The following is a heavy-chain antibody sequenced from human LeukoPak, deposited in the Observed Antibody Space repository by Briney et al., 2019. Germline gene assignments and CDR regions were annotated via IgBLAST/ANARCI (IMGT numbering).Heavy chain of an antibody. CDR3: AKGQRWELPLDF. CDR2: ISDSGRST. CDR1: GFTFSSYA. V-gene: IGHV3-23*01. J-gene: IGHJ4*02. D-gene: IGHD2-15*01. Sequence: GGSLRLSCAASGFTFSSYAMTWVRQAPGKGLVWVSAISDSGRSTYYADSVKGRFTISRDVSKSTLYLQMNSLRAEDTALYYCAKGQRWELPLDFWGQGTLVTVSS.